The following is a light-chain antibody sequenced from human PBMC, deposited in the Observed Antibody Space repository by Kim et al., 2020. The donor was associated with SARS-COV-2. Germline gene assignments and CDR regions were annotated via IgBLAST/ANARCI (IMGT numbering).Light chain of an antibody. J-gene: IGKJ4*01. CDR1: PGISSY. CDR3: QQLNSYPLT. Sequence: ASVGDRVTIPCRASPGISSYLAWYQQHPGKAPKLLIYAASPLQSGVPSRFSGSGSGTDFTLTISSLQPEDFATYYCQQLNSYPLTFGGGTKVDI. CDR2: AAS. V-gene: IGKV1-9*01.